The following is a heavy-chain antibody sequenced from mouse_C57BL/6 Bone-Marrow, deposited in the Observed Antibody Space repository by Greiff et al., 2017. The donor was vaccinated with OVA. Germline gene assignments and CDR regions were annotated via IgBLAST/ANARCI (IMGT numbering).Heavy chain of an antibody. J-gene: IGHJ4*01. V-gene: IGHV1-64*01. CDR1: GYTFTSYW. D-gene: IGHD2-12*01. Sequence: VQLQQPGAEPVKPGASVKLSCKASGYTFTSYWMHWVKQRPGQGLEWIGMIHPNSGSTNYNEKFKSKATLTVDKSSSTSYMQLINLTSEDSAVYYCASPLIYYSLYAMDYWGQGTSVTVSS. CDR2: IHPNSGST. CDR3: ASPLIYYSLYAMDY.